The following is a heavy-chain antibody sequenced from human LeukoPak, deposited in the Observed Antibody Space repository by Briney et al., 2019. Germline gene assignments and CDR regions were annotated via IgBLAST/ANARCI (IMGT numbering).Heavy chain of an antibody. CDR2: MNPNSGNT. D-gene: IGHD1-14*01. CDR1: GYTFIRYD. J-gene: IGHJ6*03. CDR3: ARVKPDYYYYMDV. Sequence: ASVKVSCKASGYTFIRYDMSWVRQATGQGLEWMGWMNPNSGNTDYAQKFQGRVTITRNTSISTVYMELSSLRSEDTAVYYCARVKPDYYYYMDVWGKGPRSPSP. V-gene: IGHV1-8*01.